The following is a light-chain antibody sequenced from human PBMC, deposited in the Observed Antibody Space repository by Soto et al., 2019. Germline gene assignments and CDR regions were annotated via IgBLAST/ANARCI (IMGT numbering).Light chain of an antibody. CDR3: QQRSNRPPL. Sequence: EMVLTQSPATLSLSPGERATLSCRASQSVGSYLAWYQQKPGQAPRLLIYDASNRATGIPARFSGSGSGTDFTLTISSLEPEDFGVYYCQQRSNRPPLFGGGTKVDIK. CDR2: DAS. J-gene: IGKJ4*01. V-gene: IGKV3-11*01. CDR1: QSVGSY.